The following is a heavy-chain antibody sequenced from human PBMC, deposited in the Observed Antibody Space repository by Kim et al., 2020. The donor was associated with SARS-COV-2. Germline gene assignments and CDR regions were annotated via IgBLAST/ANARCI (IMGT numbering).Heavy chain of an antibody. J-gene: IGHJ6*02. D-gene: IGHD5-12*01. V-gene: IGHV3-7*01. CDR2: SED. CDR3: ARVKGYRDG. Sequence: SEDYIVGSVKGRFTISRDNAKNSLYLQMNSLRAEDTAVYYCARVKGYRDGWGQGTTVTVSS.